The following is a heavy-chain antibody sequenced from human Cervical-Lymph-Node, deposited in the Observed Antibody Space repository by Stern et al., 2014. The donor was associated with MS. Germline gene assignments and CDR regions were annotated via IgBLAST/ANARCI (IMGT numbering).Heavy chain of an antibody. CDR3: ARGRGVNYRYYFDY. D-gene: IGHD4/OR15-4a*01. V-gene: IGHV3-21*01. J-gene: IGHJ4*02. Sequence: EVQLVESGGGLVKPGGSLRLSCAASGFTFSSYSMNWVRQDPGKGLEWVASISSGGSYIYYADSLKGRFTISRDNAKNSLYLQMNSLRAEDTAVYYCARGRGVNYRYYFDYWGQGTLVTVSS. CDR1: GFTFSSYS. CDR2: ISSGGSYI.